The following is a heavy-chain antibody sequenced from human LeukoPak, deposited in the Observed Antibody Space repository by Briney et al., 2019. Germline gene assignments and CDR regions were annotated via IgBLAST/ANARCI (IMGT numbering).Heavy chain of an antibody. CDR1: GFTFSTYA. CDR3: AKGMGEDGSYYLDY. V-gene: IGHV3-23*01. J-gene: IGHJ4*02. CDR2: ISGSGGRT. D-gene: IGHD1-26*01. Sequence: GGSLRLSCTASGFTFSTYAMSWVRQAPGKGLEWVSAISGSGGRTYYAGSVKGRFTVSRDTSKNTVYLQMNSLRAEDTAVYYCAKGMGEDGSYYLDYWGQGTLVTVSS.